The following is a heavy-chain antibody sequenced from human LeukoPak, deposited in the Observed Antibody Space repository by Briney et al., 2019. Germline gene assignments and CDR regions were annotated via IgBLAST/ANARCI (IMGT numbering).Heavy chain of an antibody. CDR1: GFTFNRNW. J-gene: IGHJ6*03. Sequence: GGSLRLSCVASGFTFNRNWMTWVRQAPGKGLEWVANIKPDGSARYYVDSVKGRFTISRDNARNSVYLQMNSLRAEDTAVYYCARDTNTVVAATNYMDVWGKGTTVTVSS. D-gene: IGHD2-15*01. V-gene: IGHV3-7*01. CDR3: ARDTNTVVAATNYMDV. CDR2: IKPDGSAR.